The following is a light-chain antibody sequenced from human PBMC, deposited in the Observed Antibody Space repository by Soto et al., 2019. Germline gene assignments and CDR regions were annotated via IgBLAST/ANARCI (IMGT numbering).Light chain of an antibody. Sequence: DIQMTQSPSSLSASVGDRVTITCRASQSISSWLAWYQQKPGTTPKLLIYDASSLESGVPSRFSGIGSGTEFTLTIRRLQPDDFATYYCQQYNSYSWTFGQGTKV. J-gene: IGKJ1*01. CDR1: QSISSW. CDR3: QQYNSYSWT. CDR2: DAS. V-gene: IGKV1-5*01.